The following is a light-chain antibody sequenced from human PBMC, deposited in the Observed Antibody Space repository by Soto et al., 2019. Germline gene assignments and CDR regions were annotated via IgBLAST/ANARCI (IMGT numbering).Light chain of an antibody. Sequence: QSVLAQPASVSGSPGQSITISCTGTSSDIGAYNYVSWYQHHPGKAPKFIIYDVSNRPSGVSDRFSGSKSGNTASLTISRPQAEYGADYYCNSYTSSSTYVFGTGTKVTVL. CDR2: DVS. CDR3: NSYTSSSTYV. V-gene: IGLV2-14*03. J-gene: IGLJ1*01. CDR1: SSDIGAYNY.